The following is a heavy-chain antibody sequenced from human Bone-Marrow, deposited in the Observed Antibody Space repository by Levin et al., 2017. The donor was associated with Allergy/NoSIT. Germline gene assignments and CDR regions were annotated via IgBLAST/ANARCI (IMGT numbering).Heavy chain of an antibody. CDR3: ARDPVSGGQFGFDS. CDR1: GNTYNSYA. CDR2: IIPLYNTT. D-gene: IGHD1-26*01. V-gene: IGHV1-69*01. J-gene: IGHJ4*01. Sequence: LGESLKISCKTSGNTYNSYAINWVRQAPGQGLEWMGQIIPLYNTTEYAQLFQGRVTITADASTSTSYMEVTSLTSDDAAVYYCARDPVSGGQFGFDSWGHGTLVTVSS.